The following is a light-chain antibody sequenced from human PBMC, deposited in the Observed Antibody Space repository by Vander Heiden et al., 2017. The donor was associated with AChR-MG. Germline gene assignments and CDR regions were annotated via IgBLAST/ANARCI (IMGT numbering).Light chain of an antibody. CDR1: QSVTSN. Sequence: EVVLTQSPPTLSVSPGGTATLSCRASQSVTSNLAWYQQKPGQAPRLLIYGASTRATGIPARFSGSGSGTEFTLTIRGLQSEDSAIYYRQQYNNWPPLTFGGGTKVEIK. CDR2: GAS. CDR3: QQYNNWPPLT. J-gene: IGKJ4*01. V-gene: IGKV3-15*01.